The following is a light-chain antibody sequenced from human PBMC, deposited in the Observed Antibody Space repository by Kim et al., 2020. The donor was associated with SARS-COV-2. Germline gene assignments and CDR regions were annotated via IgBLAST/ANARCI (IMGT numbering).Light chain of an antibody. CDR2: GAS. J-gene: IGKJ2*01. V-gene: IGKV3-20*01. CDR3: QQYGDSPYT. CDR1: QSVSSNY. Sequence: LCQGERATLSCRASQSVSSNYLAWYQQKPGQAPRLLIYGASNGATGSPDRFSGSGSGTDFTLTISRLEPEDFAVYFCQQYGDSPYTFGQGTKLEIK.